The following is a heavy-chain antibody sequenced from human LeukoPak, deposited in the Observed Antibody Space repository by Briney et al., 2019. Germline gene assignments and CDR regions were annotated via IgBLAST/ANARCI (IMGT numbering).Heavy chain of an antibody. CDR1: GFTFNNYA. D-gene: IGHD3-22*01. CDR2: IGGSGATT. Sequence: GGSLRLSCAASGFTFNNYAMSWVRQAPGKGLEWVSSIGGSGATTYYADSVKGRFTISRDNSKNTLYLQMNSLRAEDTAVYYCAKGVRGFSTHYYDSSGYLSFWGQGTLVTVSS. J-gene: IGHJ4*02. CDR3: AKGVRGFSTHYYDSSGYLSF. V-gene: IGHV3-23*01.